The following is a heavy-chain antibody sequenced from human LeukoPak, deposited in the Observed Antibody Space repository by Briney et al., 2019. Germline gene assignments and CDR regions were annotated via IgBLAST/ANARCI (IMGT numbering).Heavy chain of an antibody. CDR3: ARDRIRGVIRWFDP. V-gene: IGHV4-59*01. J-gene: IGHJ5*02. D-gene: IGHD3-10*01. CDR2: IYYSGST. CDR1: GGSLSSYY. Sequence: SETLSLTCTVSGGSLSSYYWSWIRQPPGKGLEWIGYIYYSGSTNYNPSLKSRVTISVDTSKNQFSLKLSSVTAADTAVYYCARDRIRGVIRWFDPWGQGTLVTVSS.